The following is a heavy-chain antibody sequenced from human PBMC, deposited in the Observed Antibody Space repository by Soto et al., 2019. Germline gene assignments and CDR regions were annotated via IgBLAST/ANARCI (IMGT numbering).Heavy chain of an antibody. J-gene: IGHJ4*02. CDR2: ISAYNGNT. V-gene: IGHV1-18*01. CDR3: ARSRYCSGGSRPLNFDY. D-gene: IGHD2-15*01. CDR1: GYTFSSHG. Sequence: QVQLVQSGTEVKKPGASVKVSCKASGYTFSSHGINWVRQAPGQGPEWMGWISAYNGNTNYAQKVQGRVTMSTDTSTSKAYMELRSLRSDDTAVYYCARSRYCSGGSRPLNFDYWGQGTLVSVSS.